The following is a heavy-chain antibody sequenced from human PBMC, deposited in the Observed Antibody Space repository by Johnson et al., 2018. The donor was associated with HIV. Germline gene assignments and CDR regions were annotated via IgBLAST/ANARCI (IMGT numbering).Heavy chain of an antibody. D-gene: IGHD4-23*01. Sequence: QVQLVESGGGVVQRGGSLRLSCVASGFTFSSYGMHWVRQAPGKGLAWVAFIRSDGTNKYYAASVKGRFPVSRDNSKNTLYVEMNSLRVEDTAVYYCAKVGRMTTVVTPGDAFDIWGQGTKVTVSS. J-gene: IGHJ3*02. CDR3: AKVGRMTTVVTPGDAFDI. CDR1: GFTFSSYG. CDR2: IRSDGTNK. V-gene: IGHV3-30*02.